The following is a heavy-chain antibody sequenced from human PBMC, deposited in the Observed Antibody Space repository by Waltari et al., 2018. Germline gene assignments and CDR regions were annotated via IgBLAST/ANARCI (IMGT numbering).Heavy chain of an antibody. CDR1: GFSLSTSGVG. V-gene: IGHV2-5*01. CDR2: IYWNDDK. J-gene: IGHJ4*02. D-gene: IGHD3-10*01. Sequence: QITLKESGPTLVKPTQTLTLTCTFSGFSLSTSGVGVGWIRQPPGKALEWLALIYWNDDKRYSPSLKSRLTITKDTSKNQVVLRMTNMDPVDTATYCCARTPQYYYGSGSSSLDYWGQGTLVTVSS. CDR3: ARTPQYYYGSGSSSLDY.